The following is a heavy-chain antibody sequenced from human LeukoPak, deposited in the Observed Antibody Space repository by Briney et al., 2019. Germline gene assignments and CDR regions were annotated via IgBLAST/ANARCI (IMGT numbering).Heavy chain of an antibody. D-gene: IGHD5-12*01. CDR2: IIPIFGTA. CDR3: ARDYPYVGYSGYAPFDY. CDR1: GGTFSSCA. V-gene: IGHV1-69*13. Sequence: SVKVSCKASGGTFSSCAISWVRQAPGQGLEWMGGIIPIFGTANYAQKFQGRVTITADESTSTAYMELSGLRSEDTAVYYCARDYPYVGYSGYAPFDYWGQGTLVTVSS. J-gene: IGHJ4*02.